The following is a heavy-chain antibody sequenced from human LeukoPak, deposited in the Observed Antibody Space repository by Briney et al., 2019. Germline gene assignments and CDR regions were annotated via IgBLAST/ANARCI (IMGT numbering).Heavy chain of an antibody. CDR3: ARLGIIAVAGPYFDY. Sequence: KPSETLSLTCTVSGGSISSISYYWVWIRQPPGKGLEWIGSIYYGGSTYYNPSLKSRVTISVDTSKNQFSLKLSSVTAADTAVYYCARLGIIAVAGPYFDYWGQGTLVTVSS. D-gene: IGHD6-19*01. V-gene: IGHV4-39*01. CDR1: GGSISSISYY. CDR2: IYYGGST. J-gene: IGHJ4*02.